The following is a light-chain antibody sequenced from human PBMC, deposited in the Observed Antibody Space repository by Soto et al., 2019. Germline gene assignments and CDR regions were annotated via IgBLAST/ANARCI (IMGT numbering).Light chain of an antibody. J-gene: IGKJ4*01. Sequence: DIQMTQSPSSLSASVGDRVTITCRSSQTISTYLHWFQQKPGKAPNLLIYAASSLQSGVPSRFSGSGSGTDFTLTISSPQPEDFGTYYCQQTYSNFVSFGGGTKVDIK. V-gene: IGKV1-39*01. CDR1: QTISTY. CDR3: QQTYSNFVS. CDR2: AAS.